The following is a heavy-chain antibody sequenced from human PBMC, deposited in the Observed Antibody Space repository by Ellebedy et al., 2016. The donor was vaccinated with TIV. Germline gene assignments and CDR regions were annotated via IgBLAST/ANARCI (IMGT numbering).Heavy chain of an antibody. CDR2: ITGGGGGT. CDR1: EFTFSSFG. J-gene: IGHJ5*02. CDR3: AKSFTANWFDP. Sequence: GESLKISCEASEFTFSSFGMHWVRQAPGKGLEWVSAITGGGGGTYYIASVKGRFTISRDNAKNSLYLQMNSLRAEDTAVYYCAKSFTANWFDPWGQGTLVTVSS. V-gene: IGHV3-NL1*01.